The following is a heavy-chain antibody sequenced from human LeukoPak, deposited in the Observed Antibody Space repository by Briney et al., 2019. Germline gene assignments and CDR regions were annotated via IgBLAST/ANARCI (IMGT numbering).Heavy chain of an antibody. CDR3: ARGIAAAGTFSAYYYYYGMDV. CDR1: GGSISSYC. D-gene: IGHD6-13*01. Sequence: SETLSLTCTVSGGSISSYCWSWIRQPPGKGLEWIGYIYYSGSTNYNPSLKSRVTISVDTSKNQFSLKLSSVTAADTAVYYCARGIAAAGTFSAYYYYYGMDVWGQGTTVTVSS. V-gene: IGHV4-59*01. J-gene: IGHJ6*02. CDR2: IYYSGST.